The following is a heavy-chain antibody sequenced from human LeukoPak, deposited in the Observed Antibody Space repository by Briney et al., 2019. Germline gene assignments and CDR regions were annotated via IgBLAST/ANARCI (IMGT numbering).Heavy chain of an antibody. Sequence: GGSLRLSCAASGFTFSSSWMYWLRQSPGKGLVWVSRMNSDVTTISYADSVRGRFTISRDNAQNTLHLQMDSLGVEDTAVYYCARGAPIDHWGQGVLVTVSS. J-gene: IGHJ5*02. CDR2: MNSDVTTI. CDR1: GFTFSSSW. V-gene: IGHV3-74*01. CDR3: ARGAPIDH.